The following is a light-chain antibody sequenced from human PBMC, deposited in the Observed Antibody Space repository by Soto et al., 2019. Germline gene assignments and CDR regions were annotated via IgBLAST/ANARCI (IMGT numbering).Light chain of an antibody. V-gene: IGKV3-11*01. CDR3: QQRSNWPPALS. CDR2: DAS. J-gene: IGKJ4*01. Sequence: EVVLTQSPATLSLSPGDRATLSCSASQSVNNFLAWYQQKPGQTPRLLIYDASKRATGIPGRFSGSGSGTDFTLTISSLDPEDFAVYYCQQRSNWPPALSFGGGTKVEI. CDR1: QSVNNF.